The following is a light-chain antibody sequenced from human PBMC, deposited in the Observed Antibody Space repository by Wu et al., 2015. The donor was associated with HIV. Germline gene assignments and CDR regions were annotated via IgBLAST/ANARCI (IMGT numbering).Light chain of an antibody. V-gene: IGKV1-12*01. CDR3: QQANSFPYT. J-gene: IGKJ2*01. CDR2: AAS. CDR1: QGIDFY. Sequence: DIQLTQSPSFLSASVGDRVTITCRVSQGIDFYLAWYQQKPGKAPKLLIYAASSLQSGVPSRFSGSKSGTDFTLTINSLQPEDFATYYCQQANSFPYTFGQGTKLEIK.